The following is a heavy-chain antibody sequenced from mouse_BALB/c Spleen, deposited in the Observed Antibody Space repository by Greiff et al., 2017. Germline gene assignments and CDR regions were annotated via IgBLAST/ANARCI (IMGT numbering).Heavy chain of an antibody. D-gene: IGHD1-1*01. V-gene: IGHV5-17*02. CDR2: ISSGSSTI. J-gene: IGHJ2*01. CDR1: GFTFSSFG. CDR3: ARSGFTTVVLDY. Sequence: EVQLVESGGGLVQPGGSRKLSCAASGFTFSSFGMHWVRQAPEKGLEWVAYISSGSSTIYYADTVKGRFTISRDNPKNTLFLQMTSLRSEDTAMYYCARSGFTTVVLDYWGQGTTLTVSS.